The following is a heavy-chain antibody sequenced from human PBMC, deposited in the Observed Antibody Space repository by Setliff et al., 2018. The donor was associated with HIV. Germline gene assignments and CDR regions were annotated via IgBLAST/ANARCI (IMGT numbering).Heavy chain of an antibody. CDR3: ARGPSYYYDSSGYYFDS. D-gene: IGHD3-22*01. CDR1: GFTFSDYY. Sequence: GGSLRLSCAASGFTFSDYYLHWIRQAPGKGLEWFSCITSSGRTTYYADSVKGRFTISRDNAKSSLFLQMNSLRADDTALYYCARGPSYYYDSSGYYFDSWGQGTLVTVSS. J-gene: IGHJ4*02. V-gene: IGHV3-11*01. CDR2: ITSSGRTT.